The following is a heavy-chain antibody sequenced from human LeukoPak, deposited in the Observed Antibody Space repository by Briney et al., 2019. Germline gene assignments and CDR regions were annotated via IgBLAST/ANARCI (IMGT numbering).Heavy chain of an antibody. CDR2: IKQDGSEK. V-gene: IGHV3-7*01. Sequence: GGSLRLSCAASGFSFSSYWMSWVRQAPGKGLGWVVNIKQDGSEKYYVDSVKGRFTISRDNAQNSLYLQMNSLRAEDTAVYYCVRDLAGPPQEAFDIWGQGTVVTVSS. CDR3: VRDLAGPPQEAFDI. J-gene: IGHJ3*02. CDR1: GFSFSSYW.